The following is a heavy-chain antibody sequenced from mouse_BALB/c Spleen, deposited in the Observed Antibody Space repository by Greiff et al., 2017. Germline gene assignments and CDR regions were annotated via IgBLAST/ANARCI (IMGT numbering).Heavy chain of an antibody. CDR1: GYTFTSYW. D-gene: IGHD2-12*01. J-gene: IGHJ2*01. CDR3: ARECYTVYAGYYFDY. Sequence: VQLQQSGADLAKPGASVKLSCKASGYTFTSYWMHWVKQRPGQGLEWIVYINPSTGYTEYNQKFKDKATLTADKSSSTAYMQLSSLTSEDSAVYYCARECYTVYAGYYFDYWGQGTTLTVAS. V-gene: IGHV1-7*01. CDR2: INPSTGYT.